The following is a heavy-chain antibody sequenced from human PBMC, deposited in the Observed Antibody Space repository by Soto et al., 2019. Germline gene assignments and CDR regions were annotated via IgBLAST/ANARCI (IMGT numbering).Heavy chain of an antibody. Sequence: QVQLVQSGAEVKKPGASVKVSCKASGYTFTSYDINWVRQATGQGLEWMGWKNPNSGNTGYAQKFQGRVTMTRNTSISTAYMELSSLRSEDTAVYYCASTTYYDFWSGHRMDVWGKGTTVTVSS. D-gene: IGHD3-3*01. J-gene: IGHJ6*04. CDR3: ASTTYYDFWSGHRMDV. V-gene: IGHV1-8*01. CDR2: KNPNSGNT. CDR1: GYTFTSYD.